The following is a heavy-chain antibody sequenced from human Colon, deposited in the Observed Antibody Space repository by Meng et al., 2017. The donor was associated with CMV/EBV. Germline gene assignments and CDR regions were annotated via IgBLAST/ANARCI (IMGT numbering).Heavy chain of an antibody. D-gene: IGHD3-9*01. Sequence: GDSVSSADYYGSWIRQYPGKGLEWIGYISNSGRIYYNPSLKSRGSMSIDTSKNQFSLNLNSVTAADTAVYYCAKMGIHFDWLSHFDYWGQGTLVTVSS. J-gene: IGHJ4*02. CDR3: AKMGIHFDWLSHFDY. CDR1: GDSVSSADYY. V-gene: IGHV4-31*02. CDR2: ISNSGRI.